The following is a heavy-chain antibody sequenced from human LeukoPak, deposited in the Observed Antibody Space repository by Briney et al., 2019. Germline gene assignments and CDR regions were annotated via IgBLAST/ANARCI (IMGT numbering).Heavy chain of an antibody. J-gene: IGHJ4*02. D-gene: IGHD3-22*01. CDR1: GGSISSGSYY. V-gene: IGHV4-61*02. CDR3: ARDRYYYDSTGYSIFDY. Sequence: SETLSLTCTVSGGSISSGSYYWSWIRQPAGKGLEWIGRIYTSGSTNYNPSLKSRVTISVDTSKNQFSLKLSSVTAADTAVYYCARDRYYYDSTGYSIFDYWGQGTLVTVSS. CDR2: IYTSGST.